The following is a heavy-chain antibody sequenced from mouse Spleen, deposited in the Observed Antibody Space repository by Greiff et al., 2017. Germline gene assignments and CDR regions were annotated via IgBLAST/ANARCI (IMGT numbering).Heavy chain of an antibody. CDR2: IYPGSGNT. Sequence: QVQLQQSGAELVRPGASVKLSCKASGYTFTDYYINWVKQRPGQGLEWIARIYPGSGNTYYNEKFKGKATLTAEKSSSTAYMQLSSLTSEDSAVYFCARGGYGYDGFAYWGQGTLVTVSA. CDR1: GYTFTDYY. CDR3: ARGGYGYDGFAY. D-gene: IGHD2-2*01. J-gene: IGHJ3*01. V-gene: IGHV1-76*01.